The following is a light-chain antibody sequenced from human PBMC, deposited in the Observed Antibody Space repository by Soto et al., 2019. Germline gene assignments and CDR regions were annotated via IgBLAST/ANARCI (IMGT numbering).Light chain of an antibody. CDR1: QSVSGSY. CDR2: DAS. V-gene: IGKV3-11*01. CDR3: QQHSNWPLT. Sequence: DIVLTQSPCTLSLSPGERATLSCRASQSVSGSYLAWYQRKLGQAPRLLIFDASNRATGIPARFSGSGSGTDFTLTISSLEPEDFAVYYCQQHSNWPLTFGGGTTGDIK. J-gene: IGKJ4*01.